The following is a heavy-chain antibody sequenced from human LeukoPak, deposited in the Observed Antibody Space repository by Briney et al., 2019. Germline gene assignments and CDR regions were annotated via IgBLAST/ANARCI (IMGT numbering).Heavy chain of an antibody. CDR2: ISSSGSTI. V-gene: IGHV3-11*04. Sequence: PGGSLRLSCAASGFTFSDYYMSWIRQAPGKGLEWVSYISSSGSTIYYADSVKGRFTISRDNAKNSLYLQMNSLRAEDTSVYYCAKDIYCSGGSCGNFDLWGRGTLVTVSS. CDR3: AKDIYCSGGSCGNFDL. J-gene: IGHJ2*01. CDR1: GFTFSDYY. D-gene: IGHD2-15*01.